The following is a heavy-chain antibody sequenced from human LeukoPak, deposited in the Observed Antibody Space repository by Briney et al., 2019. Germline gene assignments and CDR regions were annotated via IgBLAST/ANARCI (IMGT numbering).Heavy chain of an antibody. CDR2: ISGSGGST. J-gene: IGHJ5*02. V-gene: IGHV3-23*01. CDR1: GFTFSSYA. CDR3: ARGPSPARTVIGGSQKNWFDP. Sequence: GGSLRLSCAASGFTFSSYAMSWVRQAPGKGLEWVSAISGSGGSTYYADSVKGRFTISRDNSKNTLYLQMNSLRAEDTAVYYCARGPSPARTVIGGSQKNWFDPWGQGTLVTVSS. D-gene: IGHD4-17*01.